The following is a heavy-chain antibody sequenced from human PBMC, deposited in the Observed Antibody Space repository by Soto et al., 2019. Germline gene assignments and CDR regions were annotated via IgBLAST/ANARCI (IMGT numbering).Heavy chain of an antibody. CDR2: IFSNDEK. CDR1: GFSLSNARMG. D-gene: IGHD3-3*01. V-gene: IGHV2-26*01. Sequence: QVTLKESGPVLVNPTETLTLTCTVSGFSLSNARMGVSWIRQPPGKALEWLAHIFSNDEKSYSTSLKSRLTISKDTSKSQVVLTMTNMDPVDTATYYCARILEYYDFWSGYYTGGYYYYGMDVWGQGTTVTVSS. J-gene: IGHJ6*02. CDR3: ARILEYYDFWSGYYTGGYYYYGMDV.